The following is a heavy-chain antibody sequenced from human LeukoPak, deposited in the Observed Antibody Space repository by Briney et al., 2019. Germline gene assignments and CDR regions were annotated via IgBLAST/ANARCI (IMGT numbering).Heavy chain of an antibody. V-gene: IGHV1-69*13. CDR3: ATAPWELLMGTV. J-gene: IGHJ1*01. Sequence: SVKVSCKASGGTFSSYAISWVRQAPGQGLEWMGGIIPIFGTANYAQKFQGRVTITADESTSTAYMELSSLRSEDTAVYYCATAPWELLMGTVWGQGTLVTVSS. D-gene: IGHD1-26*01. CDR1: GGTFSSYA. CDR2: IIPIFGTA.